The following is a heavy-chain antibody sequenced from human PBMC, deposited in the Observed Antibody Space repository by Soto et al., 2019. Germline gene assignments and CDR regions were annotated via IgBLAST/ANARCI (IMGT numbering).Heavy chain of an antibody. CDR3: ARGPFSGALAPPPILPFDQ. CDR2: INAGNGNT. V-gene: IGHV1-3*01. Sequence: ASVKVSCKASGYTFTSYAMHWVRQAPGQRLEWMGWINAGNGNTKYSQKFQDRVTLTTDTSTSTAYMELRSLRSDDTAVYYCARGPFSGALAPPPILPFDQWGRGTQVTVSS. D-gene: IGHD2-15*01. CDR1: GYTFTSYA. J-gene: IGHJ4*02.